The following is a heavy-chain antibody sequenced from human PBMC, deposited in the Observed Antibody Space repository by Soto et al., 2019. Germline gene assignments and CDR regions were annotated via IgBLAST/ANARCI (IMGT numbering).Heavy chain of an antibody. Sequence: SVKVSCKASGGTFSSYAISWVRQAPGQGLEWMGGIIPIFGTANYAQKFQGRVTITADEYTSTAYMELSSLRSEDTAVYYCARESSDYYDSSGYYANDAFDIWGQGTMVTVSS. D-gene: IGHD3-22*01. J-gene: IGHJ3*02. CDR2: IIPIFGTA. V-gene: IGHV1-69*13. CDR1: GGTFSSYA. CDR3: ARESSDYYDSSGYYANDAFDI.